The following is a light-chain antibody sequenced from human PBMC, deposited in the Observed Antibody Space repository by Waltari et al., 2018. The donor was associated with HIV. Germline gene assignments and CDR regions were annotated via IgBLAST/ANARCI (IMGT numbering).Light chain of an antibody. J-gene: IGKJ1*01. CDR1: QSVLYSSNNKNY. Sequence: DIVMTQSPDSLAVSLGERATINCKSSQSVLYSSNNKNYLAWYQQKPGQPPKLLIYWASTRDSGVPDRISGSGSGTDFTLTISGLQAEDVAVYYCQQYYSTPPAFGQGTKVEI. V-gene: IGKV4-1*01. CDR2: WAS. CDR3: QQYYSTPPA.